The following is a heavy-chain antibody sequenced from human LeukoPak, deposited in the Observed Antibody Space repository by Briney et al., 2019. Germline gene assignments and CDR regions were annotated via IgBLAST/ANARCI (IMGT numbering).Heavy chain of an antibody. CDR2: INPNSGDT. Sequence: ASVKVSCKASGYTFIGYYMHCVRQAPGQGLEWMGWINPNSGDTNYAQKFQGRVTMTRDTSISTVYMEVSRLRSDDTAVYYCARDGNFDYWGQGTLVTVSS. D-gene: IGHD1-14*01. CDR3: ARDGNFDY. CDR1: GYTFIGYY. V-gene: IGHV1-2*02. J-gene: IGHJ4*02.